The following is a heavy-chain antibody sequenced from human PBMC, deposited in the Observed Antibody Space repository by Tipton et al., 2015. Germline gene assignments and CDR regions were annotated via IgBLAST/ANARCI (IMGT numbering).Heavy chain of an antibody. V-gene: IGHV3-23*01. CDR2: ISAFATST. CDR1: GFTFSNYA. D-gene: IGHD4-23*01. J-gene: IGHJ4*02. Sequence: SLRLSCAASGFTFSNYAMSWVRQAPGKGLEWVSGISAFATSTFYADSVKGRFTISRDNSKNTLYLQMNSLRDEDTAVYYCARDRTGGNSAVDHWGQGTLVTVSS. CDR3: ARDRTGGNSAVDH.